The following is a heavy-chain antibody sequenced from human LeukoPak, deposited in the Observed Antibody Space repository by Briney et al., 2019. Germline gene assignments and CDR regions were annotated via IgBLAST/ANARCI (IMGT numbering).Heavy chain of an antibody. D-gene: IGHD2-2*01. J-gene: IGHJ4*02. CDR3: ATVWASEYCSSTSCYLGFDY. V-gene: IGHV1-24*01. CDR2: FDPEDGET. CDR1: GYTLTELS. Sequence: ASVKVSCKVSGYTLTELSMHWVRQAPGKGLEWMGGFDPEDGETIYAQKFQGRVTMTEDTSTDTAYMELSSLRSEDTAVYYCATVWASEYCSSTSCYLGFDYWGQGTLVTVSS.